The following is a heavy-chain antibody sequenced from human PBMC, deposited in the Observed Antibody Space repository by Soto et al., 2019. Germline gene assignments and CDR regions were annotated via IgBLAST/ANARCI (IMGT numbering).Heavy chain of an antibody. Sequence: GGSLRLSCAASGFTFSNAWMSWVRQAPGKGLEWVGRIKSKTDGGTTDYAAPVKGRFTISRDDSKNTLYLQMNSLKTEDTAVYYCTTRPISGYGEIYYLDYWGQGTLVTVSS. V-gene: IGHV3-15*01. CDR1: GFTFSNAW. J-gene: IGHJ4*02. CDR3: TTRPISGYGEIYYLDY. D-gene: IGHD4-17*01. CDR2: IKSKTDGGTT.